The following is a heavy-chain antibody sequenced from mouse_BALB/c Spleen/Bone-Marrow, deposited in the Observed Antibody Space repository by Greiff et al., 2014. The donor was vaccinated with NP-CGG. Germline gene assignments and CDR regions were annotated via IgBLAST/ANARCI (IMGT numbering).Heavy chain of an antibody. D-gene: IGHD2-4*01. CDR2: IHYSGGT. J-gene: IGHJ2*01. Sequence: VQLQQSGPDLVKPSQSLSLTCTVSGYSITSGYYWHGHKQYQANKHAWKCIIHYSGGTNYNPSLKSRISITRDTPKNQFFLQLNSVTTEDTATYYCARSTMITTVDYWGQGTTLTVSS. CDR3: ARSTMITTVDY. V-gene: IGHV3-1*02. CDR1: GYSITSGYY.